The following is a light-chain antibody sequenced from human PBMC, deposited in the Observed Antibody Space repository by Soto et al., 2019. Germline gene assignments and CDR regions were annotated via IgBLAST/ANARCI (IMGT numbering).Light chain of an antibody. Sequence: EIVLTQSPGTLSLSPGERATLSCRASQSVSSSYLAWYQQKPGQAPRRLIYGASSRATGIPDRFSGSGSGTDFTLTISSLEPEDFAVYYCQQYGSSPQWTFGHGPKVEIK. J-gene: IGKJ1*01. CDR1: QSVSSSY. CDR2: GAS. CDR3: QQYGSSPQWT. V-gene: IGKV3-20*01.